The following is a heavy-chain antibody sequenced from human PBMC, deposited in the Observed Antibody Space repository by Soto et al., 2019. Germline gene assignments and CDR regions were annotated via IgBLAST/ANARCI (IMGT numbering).Heavy chain of an antibody. J-gene: IGHJ6*02. V-gene: IGHV4-39*01. CDR3: ASVRRGGYDSLRYYYGMDV. CDR2: TYYSGST. CDR1: GGSISSSSYY. Sequence: SETLSLTCTVSGGSISSSSYYWGWIRQPPGKGLEWIGSTYYSGSTYYNPSLKSRVTISVDTSKNQFSLKLSSVTAADTAVYYCASVRRGGYDSLRYYYGMDVWGQGTTVTVSS. D-gene: IGHD5-12*01.